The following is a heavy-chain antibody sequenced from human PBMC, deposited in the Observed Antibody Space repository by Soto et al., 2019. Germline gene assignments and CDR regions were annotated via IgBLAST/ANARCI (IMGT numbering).Heavy chain of an antibody. CDR1: GGSISSYY. Sequence: PSETLSLTCTVSGGSISSYYWSWIRQPPGKGLEWIGYIYYSGSTNYNPSLKSRVTISVDTSKNQFSLKLSSVTAADTAVYYCARSGGRWLQFYNFDYWGQRTLVTVS. CDR2: IYYSGST. J-gene: IGHJ4*02. V-gene: IGHV4-59*01. CDR3: ARSGGRWLQFYNFDY. D-gene: IGHD5-12*01.